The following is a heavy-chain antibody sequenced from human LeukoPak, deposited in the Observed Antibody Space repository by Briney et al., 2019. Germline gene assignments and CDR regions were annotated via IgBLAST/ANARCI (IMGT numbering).Heavy chain of an antibody. CDR2: IIPIFGTA. D-gene: IGHD5-18*01. V-gene: IGHV1-69*13. CDR1: GGTFSSYA. CDR3: ARGRAVDTAMGNYYYGMDV. Sequence: GASVKVSCKASGGTFSSYAISWVRQAPGQGLEWMGGIIPIFGTANYAQKFQGRVTITADESTSTAYMELSSLRSEDTAVYHCARGRAVDTAMGNYYYGMDVWGQGTTVTVSS. J-gene: IGHJ6*02.